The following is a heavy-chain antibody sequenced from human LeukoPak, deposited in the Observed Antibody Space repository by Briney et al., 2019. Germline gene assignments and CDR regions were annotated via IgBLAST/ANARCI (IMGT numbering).Heavy chain of an antibody. CDR1: GGSISSYF. D-gene: IGHD6-6*01. Sequence: PSETLSLTCTVSGGSISSYFWTWIRQPPGKGLEWLGYIYHTGNTNYSPSLRGRVTMSIDTSRNQFSLKLNSVTVTDTAVYYCAREGLAARRGGFDIWGQGTVVTVSS. CDR3: AREGLAARRGGFDI. J-gene: IGHJ3*02. CDR2: IYHTGNT. V-gene: IGHV4-59*01.